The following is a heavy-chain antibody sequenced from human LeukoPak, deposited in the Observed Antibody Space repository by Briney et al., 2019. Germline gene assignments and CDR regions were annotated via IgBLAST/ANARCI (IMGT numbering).Heavy chain of an antibody. V-gene: IGHV4-4*07. D-gene: IGHD6-19*01. Sequence: SETLSLTCTVSGGSVSSYYWSWIRQPAGKGLEWIGRIYTSGSTNYNPSLKSRVTMSVDTSKNQFSLKLSSATAADTAVYYCARVTYSSGSFEYWGQGTLVTVSS. J-gene: IGHJ4*02. CDR2: IYTSGST. CDR1: GGSVSSYY. CDR3: ARVTYSSGSFEY.